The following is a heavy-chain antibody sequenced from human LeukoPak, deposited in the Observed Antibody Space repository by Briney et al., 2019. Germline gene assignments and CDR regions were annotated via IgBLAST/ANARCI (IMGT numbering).Heavy chain of an antibody. CDR2: IKEDGSET. V-gene: IGHV3-7*01. D-gene: IGHD6-13*01. CDR1: GFRFRSYW. CDR3: ARVDDTSSWYGDDAFDM. Sequence: GGSLRLSCAASGFRFRSYWMSWVRQAPGKGLEWVAKIKEDGSETFYVDSVKGRFTISRDNAKDSLDLQMNSLRAEDAALYYCARVDDTSSWYGDDAFDMWGQGTMVIVSS. J-gene: IGHJ3*02.